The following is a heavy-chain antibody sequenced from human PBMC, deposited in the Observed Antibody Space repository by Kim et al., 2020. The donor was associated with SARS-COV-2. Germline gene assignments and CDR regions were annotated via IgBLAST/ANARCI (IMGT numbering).Heavy chain of an antibody. CDR1: GGSISSTSYS. CDR3: ALHGGVSFVVLLSAAYFDY. CDR2: FYYSGTT. Sequence: SETLSLTCTVSGGSISSTSYSWVWLRQAPGKGREWFGCFYYSGTTYYTPSLKSRATIPVATTKNQFSLKLCSVAAAATAVYYCALHGGVSFVVLLSAAYFDYWGPGTPGT. J-gene: IGHJ4*02. D-gene: IGHD2-8*02. V-gene: IGHV4-39*01.